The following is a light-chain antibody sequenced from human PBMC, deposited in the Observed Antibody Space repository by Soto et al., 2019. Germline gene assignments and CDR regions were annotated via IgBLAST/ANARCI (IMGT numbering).Light chain of an antibody. CDR3: QQYGSSPQT. V-gene: IGKV3-20*01. CDR1: QSVRSSY. J-gene: IGKJ1*01. CDR2: DAS. Sequence: EIVLTQSPGTLSLSLGERATLSCRASQSVRSSYLAWYHQKPGQAPRLLIYDASARATGIPDRFSGSGSGTDFTLTISRLEPEDFAVYSCQQYGSSPQTFGQGTKVDIK.